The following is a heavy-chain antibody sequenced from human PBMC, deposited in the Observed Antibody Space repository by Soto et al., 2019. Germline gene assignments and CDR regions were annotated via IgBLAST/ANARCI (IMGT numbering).Heavy chain of an antibody. Sequence: EMQLLESGGGLVQPGGPLRLSCVASGFTFSTYAMSWVRQAPGKGLEWVSAISGSGGGTYYADSVKGRFTISRDNSKSTLYLQMNSLRAEDTALYYCAKDHWGSYSGQGTLVTVSS. D-gene: IGHD3-16*01. CDR3: AKDHWGSY. CDR1: GFTFSTYA. J-gene: IGHJ4*02. CDR2: ISGSGGGT. V-gene: IGHV3-23*01.